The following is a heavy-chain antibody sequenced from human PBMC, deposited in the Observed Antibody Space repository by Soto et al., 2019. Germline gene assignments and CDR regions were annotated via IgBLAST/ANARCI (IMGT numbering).Heavy chain of an antibody. V-gene: IGHV4-59*02. CDR3: ARDGRGYSLYDY. Sequence: SEALSLTCARCGGSVSSYCWSWIRQPPGKGLEWIGYIYYSGSTNYNPSLKSRVTISVDTSKNQFSLKLSSVTAADTAVYYCARDGRGYSLYDYWGQGTLVTVSS. CDR1: GGSVSSYC. CDR2: IYYSGST. D-gene: IGHD5-18*01. J-gene: IGHJ4*02.